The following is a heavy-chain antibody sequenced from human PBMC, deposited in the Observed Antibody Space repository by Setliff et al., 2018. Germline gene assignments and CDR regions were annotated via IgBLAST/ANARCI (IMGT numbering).Heavy chain of an antibody. Sequence: GGSLRLSCAASGFTFSAVALHWVRQAPGRGLEWLGRVRTQGSTYATSYAASVEGRFIIARDDSKNTTYLQMNSLRVEDTAVYYCATKAVAGTGGQGTLVTVSS. CDR3: ATKAVAGT. J-gene: IGHJ4*02. V-gene: IGHV3-73*01. CDR2: VRTQGSTYAT. CDR1: GFTFSAVA. D-gene: IGHD6-19*01.